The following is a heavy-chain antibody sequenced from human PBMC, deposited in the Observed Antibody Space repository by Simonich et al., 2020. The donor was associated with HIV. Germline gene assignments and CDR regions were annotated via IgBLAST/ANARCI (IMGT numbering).Heavy chain of an antibody. CDR2: INHSGST. V-gene: IGHV4-38-2*02. J-gene: IGHJ4*02. CDR3: ARGPGYSYGGVDY. D-gene: IGHD5-18*01. Sequence: QVQLQESGPGLVKPSETLSLICYVPGYSMSSGYFWCWIRLPPGEGLGWIGEINHSGSTTYNPSVEGGVPITLDTSKNQFSLRLSSLTAADTAVYYCARGPGYSYGGVDYWGQGTLVIVSS. CDR1: GYSMSSGYF.